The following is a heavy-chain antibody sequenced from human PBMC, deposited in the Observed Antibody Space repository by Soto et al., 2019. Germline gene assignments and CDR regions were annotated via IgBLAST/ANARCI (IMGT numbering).Heavy chain of an antibody. CDR2: IYSGGST. D-gene: IGHD3-3*01. CDR1: GFTVSSNY. CDR3: ASSTVPFDFWSGYPNPYYYYMDV. V-gene: IGHV3-66*01. J-gene: IGHJ6*03. Sequence: GGSLRLSCAAPGFTVSSNYMSWVRQAPGKGLEWVSVIYSGGSTYYADSVKGRFTISRDNSKNTLYLQMNSLRAEDTAVYYCASSTVPFDFWSGYPNPYYYYMDVWGKGTTVTVSS.